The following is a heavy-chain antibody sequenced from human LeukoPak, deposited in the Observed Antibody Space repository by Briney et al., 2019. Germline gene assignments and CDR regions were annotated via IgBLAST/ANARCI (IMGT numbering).Heavy chain of an antibody. V-gene: IGHV1-46*01. CDR3: ARGRDYVWGSYRRTCYFDY. CDR1: GYTFTSYY. CDR2: INPSGGST. J-gene: IGHJ4*02. D-gene: IGHD3-16*02. Sequence: ASVKVSCKASGYTFTSYYMHWVRQAPGQGLEWMGIINPSGGSTSYAQKFQGRVTMTRDTSTSTVYMELSSLRSEDTAVYYCARGRDYVWGSYRRTCYFDYWGQGTLVTVSS.